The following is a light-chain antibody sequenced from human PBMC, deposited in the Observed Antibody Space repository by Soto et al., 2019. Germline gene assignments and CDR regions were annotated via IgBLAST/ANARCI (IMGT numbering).Light chain of an antibody. CDR2: LGS. CDR3: RQVLHLPPT. Sequence: DSVMTQSPLSLPVTPGEPASISCRSSQSLLHSNGYYYLDWYLQKPGQSPQLLIYLGSNRASGVPDRFSRSASRTDFALKLSRVEAEDVGVYSCRQVLHLPPTFGHGTKVEIK. J-gene: IGKJ1*01. V-gene: IGKV2-28*01. CDR1: QSLLHSNGYYY.